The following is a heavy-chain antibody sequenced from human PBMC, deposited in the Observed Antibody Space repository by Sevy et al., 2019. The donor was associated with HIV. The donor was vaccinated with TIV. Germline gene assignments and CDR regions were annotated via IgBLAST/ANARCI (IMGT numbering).Heavy chain of an antibody. V-gene: IGHV4-59*08. D-gene: IGHD1-26*01. J-gene: IGHJ4*02. CDR3: AGEDAWGRGYS. CDR2: IYYNGHI. CDR1: GGSITSLY. Sequence: SETLSLTCTVSGGSITSLYWNWIRQPPGKGLEWIANIYYNGHINYNPSLKSRVTLSLDTSKNQFSLRLSSVTAADSAMYYCAGEDAWGRGYSWGQGTLVTVSS.